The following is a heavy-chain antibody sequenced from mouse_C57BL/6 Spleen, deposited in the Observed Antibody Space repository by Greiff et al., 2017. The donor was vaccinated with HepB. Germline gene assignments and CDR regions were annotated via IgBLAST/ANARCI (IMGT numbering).Heavy chain of an antibody. V-gene: IGHV1-59*01. CDR1: GYTFTSYW. CDR2: IDPSDSYT. Sequence: QVQLQQPGAELVRPGTSVKLSCKASGYTFTSYWMHWVKQRPGQGLEWIGVIDPSDSYTNYNQKFKGKATLTVDTSSSTAYMQLSSLTSEDSAVYYCARSLGNYWYFDVWGTGTTVTVSS. D-gene: IGHD2-1*01. J-gene: IGHJ1*03. CDR3: ARSLGNYWYFDV.